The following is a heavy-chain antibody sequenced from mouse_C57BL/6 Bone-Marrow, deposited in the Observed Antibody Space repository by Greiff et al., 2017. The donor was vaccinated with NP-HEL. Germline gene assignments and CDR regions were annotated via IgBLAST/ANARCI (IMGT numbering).Heavy chain of an antibody. CDR1: GYTFTSYG. J-gene: IGHJ1*03. CDR3: ARPNWDGFFDV. V-gene: IGHV1-58*01. D-gene: IGHD4-1*01. Sequence: VQLQQSGAELVRPGSSVKMSCKTSGYTFTSYGINWVKQRPGQGLEWIGYIYIGNGYTEYYEKFKGKATLTSDTSSSTAYMQLSSLTSEDSAIYFCARPNWDGFFDVWGTGTTVTVSS. CDR2: IYIGNGYT.